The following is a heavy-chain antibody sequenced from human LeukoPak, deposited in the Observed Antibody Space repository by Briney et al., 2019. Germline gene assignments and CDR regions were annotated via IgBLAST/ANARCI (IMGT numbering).Heavy chain of an antibody. V-gene: IGHV3-21*01. CDR2: ISSSSSYI. Sequence: GGSLRLSCAASGFTVSSNYMSWVRQAPGKGLEWVSSISSSSSYIYYADSVKGRFTISRDNAKYSLYLQMNSLRAEDTAVYYCARDPRYNWNYGYFDYWGQGTLVTVSS. CDR3: ARDPRYNWNYGYFDY. D-gene: IGHD1-7*01. J-gene: IGHJ4*02. CDR1: GFTVSSNY.